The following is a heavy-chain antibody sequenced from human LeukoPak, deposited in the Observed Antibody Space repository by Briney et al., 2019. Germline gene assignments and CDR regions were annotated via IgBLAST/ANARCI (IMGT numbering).Heavy chain of an antibody. CDR1: GGTFSIYA. V-gene: IGHV1-69*13. CDR2: IIPIFGTA. J-gene: IGHJ2*01. Sequence: ASVKVSCKASGGTFSIYAISWVRQAPGQGLEWMGGIIPIFGTANYAQKFQGRVTITADESTSPAYMELSSLRSEDTAVYYCASTPIGGATTYWYFDLWGRGTLVTVSS. D-gene: IGHD1-26*01. CDR3: ASTPIGGATTYWYFDL.